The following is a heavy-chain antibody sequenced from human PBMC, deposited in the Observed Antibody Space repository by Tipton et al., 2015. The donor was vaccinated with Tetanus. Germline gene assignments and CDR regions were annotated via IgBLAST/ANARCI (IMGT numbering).Heavy chain of an antibody. D-gene: IGHD3-10*01. J-gene: IGHJ3*02. V-gene: IGHV3-73*01. Sequence: SLRLSCAASGFTFSGSAMHWVRQASGKGLEWVGRIRSKANSYATAYAASVKGRFTISRDDSKNTAYLQMNSLKTEDTAVYYCRIQLWVGLGGKDAFDIWGQGTMVTVSS. CDR3: RIQLWVGLGGKDAFDI. CDR2: IRSKANSYAT. CDR1: GFTFSGSA.